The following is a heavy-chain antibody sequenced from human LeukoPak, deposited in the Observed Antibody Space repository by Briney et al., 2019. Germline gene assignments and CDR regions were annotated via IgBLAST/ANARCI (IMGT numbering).Heavy chain of an antibody. CDR1: GFTFSSYW. V-gene: IGHV3-7*01. CDR3: ARDRSEYYGSGSYFDY. J-gene: IGHJ4*02. CDR2: IKRDGSEK. Sequence: GGSLRLSCAASGFTFSSYWMSWVRQAPGKGLEWVANIKRDGSEKYYVDSVKGRFTISGDNAKNSLYLQMNSLRAEDTAVYYCARDRSEYYGSGSYFDYWGQGTLVTVSS. D-gene: IGHD3-10*01.